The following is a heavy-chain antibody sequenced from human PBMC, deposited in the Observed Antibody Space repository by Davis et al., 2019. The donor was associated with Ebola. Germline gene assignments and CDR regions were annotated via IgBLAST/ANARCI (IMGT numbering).Heavy chain of an antibody. V-gene: IGHV1-2*06. CDR1: GYTFTGYY. Sequence: AASVKVSCKASGYTFTGYYMHWVRQAPGQGLEWMGRINPNSGGTNYAQKFQGRVTMTRDTSISTAYMELRSLRSDDTAVYYCARGRYPTSSLDYWGQGTLVTVSS. CDR3: ARGRYPTSSLDY. J-gene: IGHJ4*02. D-gene: IGHD6-6*01. CDR2: INPNSGGT.